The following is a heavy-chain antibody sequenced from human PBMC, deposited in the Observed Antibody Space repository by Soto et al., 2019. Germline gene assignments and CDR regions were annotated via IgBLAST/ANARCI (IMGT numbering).Heavy chain of an antibody. D-gene: IGHD4-17*01. CDR1: GFNFSDYY. V-gene: IGHV3-11*05. CDR3: ARGRDKYGDYGLNWFDP. CDR2: ISNTGSCT. J-gene: IGHJ5*02. Sequence: QAQLVESGGGLVKPGGSLRLSCGASGFNFSDYYMSWIRQTPGKGLEWLSYISNTGSCTNYADSVRDRLTVSRDNAKNSMYLQMNSLRAEDTAVYYCARGRDKYGDYGLNWFDPWGQGTLVTVSS.